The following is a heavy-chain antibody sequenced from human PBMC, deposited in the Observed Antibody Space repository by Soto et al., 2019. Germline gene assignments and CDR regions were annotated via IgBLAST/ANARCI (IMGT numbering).Heavy chain of an antibody. J-gene: IGHJ4*02. CDR2: IYYSGST. Sequence: PSETLSLTCTVSGGSIDNYYWSWIRQPPGMGLEWTGYIYYSGSTNYNPSLKSRVTLSVDMSKDQFSLKLSSVTAADTAVYYCARGEYDSSGYVFDYWGQGTLVTVSS. CDR1: GGSIDNYY. D-gene: IGHD3-22*01. V-gene: IGHV4-59*01. CDR3: ARGEYDSSGYVFDY.